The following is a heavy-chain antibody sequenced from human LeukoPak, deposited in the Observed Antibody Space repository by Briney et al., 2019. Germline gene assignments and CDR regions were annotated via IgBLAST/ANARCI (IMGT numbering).Heavy chain of an antibody. J-gene: IGHJ4*02. CDR2: IYYSVIT. CDR1: GGFLSSSDYH. CDR3: AREFGH. V-gene: IGHV4-61*08. Sequence: SETLSLTCPGSGGFLSSSDYHWTWIRQSPGMARECIGCIYYSVITNYNPSLKSRVTISADTSKNQISLKLTSVNSADAAIYYCAREFGHWGQGTLVTVSS. D-gene: IGHD3-10*01.